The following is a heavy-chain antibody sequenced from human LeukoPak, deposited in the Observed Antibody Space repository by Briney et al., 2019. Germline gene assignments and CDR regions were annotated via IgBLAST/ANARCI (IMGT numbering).Heavy chain of an antibody. Sequence: GRSLRLSCAASGFTLSTYAMHWVRQAPGKGLEWVAIISYDGNNIYYADSVKGRFTISRDNSKNTLYLQMNSLRADDTAVYYCARDYYYGSRSHNNYYHMDVWGQGATVTVSS. CDR3: ARDYYYGSRSHNNYYHMDV. V-gene: IGHV3-30-3*01. CDR2: ISYDGNNI. D-gene: IGHD3-10*01. CDR1: GFTLSTYA. J-gene: IGHJ6*02.